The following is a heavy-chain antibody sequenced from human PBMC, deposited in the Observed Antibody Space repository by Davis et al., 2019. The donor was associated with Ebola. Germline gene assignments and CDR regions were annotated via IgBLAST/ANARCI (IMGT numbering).Heavy chain of an antibody. CDR2: IYYIGST. J-gene: IGHJ4*02. CDR3: ASVYGSGSSRRGPFDY. Sequence: PSETLSLTCTVSGGSVSSGSYYWSWIRQPPGKGLEWIGYIYYIGSTNYNPSLKSRVTISVDTSKNQFSLKLSSVTAADTAVYYCASVYGSGSSRRGPFDYWGQGTLVTVSS. D-gene: IGHD3-10*01. V-gene: IGHV4-61*01. CDR1: GGSVSSGSYY.